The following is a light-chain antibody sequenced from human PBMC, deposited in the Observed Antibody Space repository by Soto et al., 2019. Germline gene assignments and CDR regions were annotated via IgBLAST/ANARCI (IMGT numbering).Light chain of an antibody. J-gene: IGKJ2*01. V-gene: IGKV3-15*01. Sequence: EIVMTQSPATLSVSPGERASLSCRASQSVGSNLAWYQQTAGQAPRLLIYGASTRATGIPARFSGRGSGTVFTLAISGLQSEDFAVYSCQQYTNWPYTFGQGTKLEIK. CDR3: QQYTNWPYT. CDR1: QSVGSN. CDR2: GAS.